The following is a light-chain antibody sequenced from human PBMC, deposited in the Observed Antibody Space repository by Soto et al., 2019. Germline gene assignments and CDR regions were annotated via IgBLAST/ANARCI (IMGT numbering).Light chain of an antibody. CDR3: QQSYSTPWT. V-gene: IGKV1-39*01. CDR1: QTISKS. Sequence: QMTQSPASLSASIGDIVTITCRASQTISKSLNWYQQKAETAPKLLIFGASSLQSGVPSRFSGSGSGTEFTLTISSLQPEDFATYHCQQSYSTPWTFGQGTQVDI. J-gene: IGKJ1*01. CDR2: GAS.